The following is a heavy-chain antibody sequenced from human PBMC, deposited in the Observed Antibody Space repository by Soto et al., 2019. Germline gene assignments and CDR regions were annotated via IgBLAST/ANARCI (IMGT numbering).Heavy chain of an antibody. Sequence: PGGSLRLSCAASGFTFSSYGMHWVRQAPGKGLEWVAVISYDGSNKYYADSVKGRFTISRDNSKNTLYLQMNSLRAEDTAVYYCAKDRSGHDGSYFYYYYGMDVWGQGTTVTV. CDR2: ISYDGSNK. CDR1: GFTFSSYG. V-gene: IGHV3-30*18. J-gene: IGHJ6*02. CDR3: AKDRSGHDGSYFYYYYGMDV. D-gene: IGHD1-26*01.